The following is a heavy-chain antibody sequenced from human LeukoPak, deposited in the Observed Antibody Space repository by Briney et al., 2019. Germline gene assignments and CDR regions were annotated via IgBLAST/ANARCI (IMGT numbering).Heavy chain of an antibody. CDR3: ARGSLDCSGGSCYSDYYYYYMDV. Sequence: SVKVSCKASGGTFSSYAISWVRQAPGQGLEWMGGIIPIFGTANYAQKFQGRVTITAGKSTSTAYMELSSLRSEDTAVYYCARGSLDCSGGSCYSDYYYYYMDVWGKGTTVTVSS. CDR2: IIPIFGTA. CDR1: GGTFSSYA. V-gene: IGHV1-69*06. D-gene: IGHD2-15*01. J-gene: IGHJ6*03.